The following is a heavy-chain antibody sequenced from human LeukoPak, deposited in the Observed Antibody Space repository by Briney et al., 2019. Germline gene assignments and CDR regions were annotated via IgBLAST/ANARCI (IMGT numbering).Heavy chain of an antibody. CDR2: IYYSGTT. J-gene: IGHJ4*02. Sequence: SETLSLTCTVAGGSISSYYWSWIRQAPGKGLEWIGYIYYSGTTNYNPSLKSRVTISLDTSKNQFSLKPSSVTAADTAVYYCARTVRSGWSTLYFDYGGQGTLVTVSS. D-gene: IGHD6-19*01. V-gene: IGHV4-59*08. CDR1: GGSISSYY. CDR3: ARTVRSGWSTLYFDY.